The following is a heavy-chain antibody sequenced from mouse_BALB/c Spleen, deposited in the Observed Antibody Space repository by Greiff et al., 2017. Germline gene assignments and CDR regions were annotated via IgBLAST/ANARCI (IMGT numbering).Heavy chain of an antibody. CDR3: ARRGKGRFDYAMDY. J-gene: IGHJ4*01. CDR2: IFPGTGTT. Sequence: QVQLQQSGAELVKPGASVKLSCKTSGYTFTSYWIQWVKQRPGQGLGWIGEIFPGTGTTYYNEKFKGKATLTIDTSSSTAYMQLSSLTSEDSAVYFCARRGKGRFDYAMDYWGQGTSVTVSS. D-gene: IGHD1-3*01. CDR1: GYTFTSYW. V-gene: IGHV1S132*01.